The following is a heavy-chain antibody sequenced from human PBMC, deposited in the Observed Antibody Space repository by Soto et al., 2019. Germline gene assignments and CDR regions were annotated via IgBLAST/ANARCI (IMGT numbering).Heavy chain of an antibody. J-gene: IGHJ4*02. D-gene: IGHD3-22*01. CDR1: GFTFRSYW. CDR2: IKQDGSEK. V-gene: IGHV3-7*05. CDR3: ARGSAESWLLLQSKIERPNYFDY. Sequence: GGSLRLSCAASGFTFRSYWMSWVRQAPGKGLEWVANIKQDGSEKYYVDSVKGRFTISRDNAKNSLYLQMNSLRAEDTAVYYCARGSAESWLLLQSKIERPNYFDYWGQGTLVTVSS.